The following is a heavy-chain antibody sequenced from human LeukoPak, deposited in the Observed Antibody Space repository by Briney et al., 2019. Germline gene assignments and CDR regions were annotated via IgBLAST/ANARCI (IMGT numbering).Heavy chain of an antibody. J-gene: IGHJ5*02. V-gene: IGHV3-33*01. CDR1: GFTFSSYG. CDR3: ARGGYYSFNWFDP. CDR2: IWYDGSNK. Sequence: GGSLRLSCAASGFTFSSYGMHWVRQAPGKGLEWVAVIWYDGSNKYYADSGKGRFTISRDNSKNTLFLQMNSLRAEDTAVYYCARGGYYSFNWFDPWGQGTLVTVSS. D-gene: IGHD2-15*01.